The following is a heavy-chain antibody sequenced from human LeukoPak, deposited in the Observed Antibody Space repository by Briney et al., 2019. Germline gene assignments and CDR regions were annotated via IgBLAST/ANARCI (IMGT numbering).Heavy chain of an antibody. CDR2: INPNSGGT. D-gene: IGHD1-26*01. CDR3: ARGPIVGATGGYYMDV. Sequence: ASVKVSCKASGYTFTGHYMHWVRQAPGQGLEWMGRINPNSGGTNYAQKFQGRVTMTRDTSISTAYMELSRLRSDDTAVYYCARGPIVGATGGYYMDVWGKGTTVTVSS. V-gene: IGHV1-2*06. CDR1: GYTFTGHY. J-gene: IGHJ6*03.